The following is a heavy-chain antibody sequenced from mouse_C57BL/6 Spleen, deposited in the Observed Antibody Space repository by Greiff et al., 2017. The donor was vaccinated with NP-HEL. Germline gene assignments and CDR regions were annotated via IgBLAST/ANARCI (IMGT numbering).Heavy chain of an antibody. CDR2: IDPEDGDT. Sequence: EVQLQQSGAELVRPGASVKLSCTASGFNIKDYYMHWVKQRPEQGLEWIGRIDPEDGDTEYAPKFQGKATMTADTSSNTAYLQLSSLTSEDTAVYYCTTNFDNYYGSSPFAYWGQGTLVTVSA. J-gene: IGHJ3*01. D-gene: IGHD1-1*01. V-gene: IGHV14-1*01. CDR3: TTNFDNYYGSSPFAY. CDR1: GFNIKDYY.